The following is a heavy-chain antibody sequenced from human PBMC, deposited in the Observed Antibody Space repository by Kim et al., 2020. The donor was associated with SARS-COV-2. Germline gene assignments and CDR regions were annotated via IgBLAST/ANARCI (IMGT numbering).Heavy chain of an antibody. Sequence: SETLSLTCAVYGGSFSGYYWSWIRQPPGKGLEWIGEINHSGSTNYNPSLKSRVTISVDTSKNQFSLKLSSVTAADTAVYYCARGRIAAAGTPPSEYYFDYWGQGTLVTVSS. V-gene: IGHV4-34*01. CDR3: ARGRIAAAGTPPSEYYFDY. J-gene: IGHJ4*02. CDR2: INHSGST. D-gene: IGHD6-13*01. CDR1: GGSFSGYY.